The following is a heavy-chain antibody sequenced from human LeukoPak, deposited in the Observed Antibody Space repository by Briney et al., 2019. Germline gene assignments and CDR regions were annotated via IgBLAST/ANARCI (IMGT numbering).Heavy chain of an antibody. V-gene: IGHV4-4*02. J-gene: IGHJ3*02. CDR3: ARGSELSVTGAFDI. CDR2: IYHSGST. D-gene: IGHD4-17*01. Sequence: SETLSLTCAVSGGSISSSNWWSWVRQPPGKRLEWIGEIYHSGSTNYNPSLKSRVTISVDKSKNQFSLKLSSVTAADTAVHYCARGSELSVTGAFDIWGQGTMVTVSS. CDR1: GGSISSSNW.